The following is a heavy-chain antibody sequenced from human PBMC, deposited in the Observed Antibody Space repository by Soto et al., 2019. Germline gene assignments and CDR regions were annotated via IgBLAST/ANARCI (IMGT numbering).Heavy chain of an antibody. CDR1: GYTFTNYF. V-gene: IGHV1-46*01. J-gene: IGHJ6*02. Sequence: ASVKVSCKASGYTFTNYFIHWVRQAPGQGLEWMGIINPSGGSTRYAQKFQGRVTITADESTSTAYMELSSLRSEDTAVYYCARASLAYYDFWSGLTRGYYYYGMDVWGQGTTVTVSS. CDR3: ARASLAYYDFWSGLTRGYYYYGMDV. D-gene: IGHD3-3*01. CDR2: INPSGGST.